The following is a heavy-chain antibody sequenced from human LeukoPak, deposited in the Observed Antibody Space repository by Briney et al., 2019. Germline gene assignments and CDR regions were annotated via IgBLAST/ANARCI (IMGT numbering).Heavy chain of an antibody. J-gene: IGHJ5*02. V-gene: IGHV4-59*08. D-gene: IGHD6-13*01. Sequence: PSETLSLTCSVSGDSINSNYWSWIRQPAGKGLEWIGRIYYSGSTNYNPSLKSRVTISVDTSKNQFSLKLSSVTAADTAVYYCARHYRWYGLYWFDPWGQGTLVTVSS. CDR2: IYYSGST. CDR1: GDSINSNY. CDR3: ARHYRWYGLYWFDP.